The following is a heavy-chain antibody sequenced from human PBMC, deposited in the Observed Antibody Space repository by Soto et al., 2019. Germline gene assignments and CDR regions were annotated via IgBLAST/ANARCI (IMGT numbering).Heavy chain of an antibody. CDR3: ASKPGYYSYYMDV. CDR1: GGSISSTTSY. V-gene: IGHV4-39*01. CDR2: IYYSGTT. J-gene: IGHJ6*03. Sequence: QLQLQESGPGLVKPSETLSLTCTVSGGSISSTTSYWGWLRQPPGKGLEWIGSIYYSGTTYYSPSLKSRVTISVDTSKNQFSLKLSSVTAADTAVFYCASKPGYYSYYMDVWGKGTTVTVSS.